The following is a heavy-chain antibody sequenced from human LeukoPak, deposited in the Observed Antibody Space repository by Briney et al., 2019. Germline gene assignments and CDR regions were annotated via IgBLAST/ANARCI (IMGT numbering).Heavy chain of an antibody. CDR3: ANDYGDYLPADY. V-gene: IGHV3-30*18. Sequence: EGSLRLSCAASGFTFSSYGMHWVRQAPGKGLEWVAVISYDGSNKYYADSVKGRFTISRDNSKNTLYLQMNSLRAEDTAVYYCANDYGDYLPADYWGQGTLVTVSS. J-gene: IGHJ4*02. CDR1: GFTFSSYG. CDR2: ISYDGSNK. D-gene: IGHD4-17*01.